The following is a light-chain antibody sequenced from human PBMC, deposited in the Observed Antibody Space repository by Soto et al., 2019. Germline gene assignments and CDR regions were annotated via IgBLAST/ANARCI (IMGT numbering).Light chain of an antibody. V-gene: IGLV2-14*01. CDR3: SSYTSSTFYV. J-gene: IGLJ1*01. CDR1: SSDVGGYNY. Sequence: QSVLTQPASVSGSPGQSITISCTGTSSDVGGYNYVSWYQQHPGKAPKLMIYEVSNRPSGVSNRSSGSKSGNTASLTISGLQAEDEADYYCSSYTSSTFYVSGTGTKVTVL. CDR2: EVS.